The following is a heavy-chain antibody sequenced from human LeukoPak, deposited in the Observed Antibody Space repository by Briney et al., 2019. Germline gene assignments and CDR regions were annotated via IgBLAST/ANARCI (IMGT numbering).Heavy chain of an antibody. D-gene: IGHD2-2*01. Sequence: SETLSLTCTVSGGSISSYYWSWIRQPAGKGLEWIGRIYTSGSTNYNPSLKSRVTMSVDTSKNQFSLKPSSVTAADTAVYYCASTNCSSTSCPTHFDYWGQGTLVTVSS. CDR3: ASTNCSSTSCPTHFDY. J-gene: IGHJ4*02. CDR1: GGSISSYY. V-gene: IGHV4-4*07. CDR2: IYTSGST.